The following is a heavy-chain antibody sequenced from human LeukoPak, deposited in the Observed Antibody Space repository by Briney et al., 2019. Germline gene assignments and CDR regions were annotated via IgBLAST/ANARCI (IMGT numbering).Heavy chain of an antibody. CDR3: ARVGEGAAKD. J-gene: IGHJ4*02. V-gene: IGHV3-30*03. Sequence: PGRSLRLSCAASGFTFSSYGMHWVRQAPGKGLEWVAVISYDGSNKYYADSVKGRFAISRDNSKNTLYLQMNSLRAEDTAVYYCARVGEGAAKDWGQGTLVTVSS. CDR1: GFTFSSYG. CDR2: ISYDGSNK. D-gene: IGHD1-26*01.